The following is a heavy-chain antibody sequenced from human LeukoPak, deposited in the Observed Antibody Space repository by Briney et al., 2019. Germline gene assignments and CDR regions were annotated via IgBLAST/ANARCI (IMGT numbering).Heavy chain of an antibody. J-gene: IGHJ4*02. V-gene: IGHV4-39*07. CDR2: IYYSGST. CDR1: GGSISSSSYY. D-gene: IGHD3-3*02. CDR3: ARETPHFFSDFDY. Sequence: PSETLSLTCTVSGGSISSSSYYWGWIRQPPGKGLEWIGSIYYSGSTYYNPPLKSRVTISVDTSKNQFSLKLSSVTAADTAVYYCARETPHFFSDFDYWGQGTLVTVSS.